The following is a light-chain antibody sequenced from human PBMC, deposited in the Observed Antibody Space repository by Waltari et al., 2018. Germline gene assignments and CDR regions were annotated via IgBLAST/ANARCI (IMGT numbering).Light chain of an antibody. CDR3: GAWDDSLIGHV. J-gene: IGLJ1*01. CDR1: TPNRGIHS. V-gene: IGLV1-44*01. Sequence: QSVLTQPPSPSGTTGQRVAISCSGSTPNRGIHSINWYQHLPGAAPKPIIYRNSERPSGVPDRFSGSKSGTSGSLVISGLHSEDEGDYYCGAWDDSLIGHVFGTGTKVTVL. CDR2: RNS.